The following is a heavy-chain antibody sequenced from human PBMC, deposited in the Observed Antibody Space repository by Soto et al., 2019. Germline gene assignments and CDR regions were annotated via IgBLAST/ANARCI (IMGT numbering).Heavy chain of an antibody. V-gene: IGHV3-30*18. CDR3: AKDVLRFLEWLAFYGMDV. D-gene: IGHD3-3*01. Sequence: QVQLVESGGGVVQPGRSLRLSCAASGFTFSSYGMHWVRQAPRKGLEWVAVISYDGSNKYYADSVKGRFTISRDNSKNTLYLQMNSLRAEDTAVYYCAKDVLRFLEWLAFYGMDVWGQGTTITVSS. CDR2: ISYDGSNK. J-gene: IGHJ6*02. CDR1: GFTFSSYG.